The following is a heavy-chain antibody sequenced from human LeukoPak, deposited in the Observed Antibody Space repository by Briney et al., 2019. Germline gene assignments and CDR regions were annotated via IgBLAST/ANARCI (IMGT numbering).Heavy chain of an antibody. CDR3: ARHPASNREYFQH. CDR1: GGSIGDDY. V-gene: IGHV4-4*07. D-gene: IGHD1-14*01. J-gene: IGHJ1*01. Sequence: KPSETLSLTCTVSGGSIGDDYFTWIRQPAGKGLEWIGRIHSGGTTNYNPSLMSRVTLSIDTSKKQISLRLTSMTAADTAVYYCARHPASNREYFQHWGQGTLVTVSS. CDR2: IHSGGTT.